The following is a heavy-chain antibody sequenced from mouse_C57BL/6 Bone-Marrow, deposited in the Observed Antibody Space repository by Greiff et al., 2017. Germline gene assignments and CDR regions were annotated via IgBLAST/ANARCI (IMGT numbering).Heavy chain of an antibody. Sequence: VQLQQSGTVLARPGASVKMSCKTSGYTFTSYWMHWVKQRPGQGLEWIGAIYPGNSDTSSNQKFNGKAKLTAVTSASTAYMELSSRTNEDSAIYYCTSPIYYYGSSYEDYAMDYWGQGTSVTVSS. J-gene: IGHJ4*01. CDR2: IYPGNSDT. D-gene: IGHD1-1*01. CDR3: TSPIYYYGSSYEDYAMDY. V-gene: IGHV1-5*01. CDR1: GYTFTSYW.